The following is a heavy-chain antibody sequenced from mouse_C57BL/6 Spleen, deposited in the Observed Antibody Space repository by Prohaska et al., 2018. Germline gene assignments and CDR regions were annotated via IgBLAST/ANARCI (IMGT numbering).Heavy chain of an antibody. V-gene: IGHV11-2*01. CDR1: GFTFNGFW. J-gene: IGHJ1*03. CDR3: MGDRNYWYRYV. Sequence: LPTGRGLVHPWTPFALTRYGSGFTFNGFWMSWVRQTPWQTLEWIGDITSDGSAINYAPSIKDRFTIFRDNDKSTLYLQMSNVRSEGTTTYFCMGDRNYWYRYVWGTGSRV. CDR2: ITSDGSAI.